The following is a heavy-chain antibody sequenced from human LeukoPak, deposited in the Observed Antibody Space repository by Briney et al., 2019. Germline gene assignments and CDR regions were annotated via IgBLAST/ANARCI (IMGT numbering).Heavy chain of an antibody. D-gene: IGHD6-6*01. CDR3: ARVNSSSGFFDK. CDR2: IKKDGSDK. V-gene: IGHV3-7*01. Sequence: GGSLRLSCAASGFTFSSYAMSWVRQAPGKGLEWVANIKKDGSDKYYVDSVKGRFTISRDNAKNLIYLQMNSLRAEDTAVYFCARVNSSSGFFDKWGQGTLVTVSS. CDR1: GFTFSSYA. J-gene: IGHJ4*02.